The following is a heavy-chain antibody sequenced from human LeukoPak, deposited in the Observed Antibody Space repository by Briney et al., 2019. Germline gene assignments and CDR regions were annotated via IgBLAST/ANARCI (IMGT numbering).Heavy chain of an antibody. D-gene: IGHD6-19*01. CDR1: GYTFTGYY. J-gene: IGHJ4*02. V-gene: IGHV1-2*02. Sequence: ASVKVSCKASGYTFTGYYMHWVRQAPGQGLEWMGWINPNSGGTNYAQKFQGRVTMTRDTSISTAYMELSRLRSDDTAVYYCAKDRPHSSGWGGDFDYWGQGTLVTVSS. CDR2: INPNSGGT. CDR3: AKDRPHSSGWGGDFDY.